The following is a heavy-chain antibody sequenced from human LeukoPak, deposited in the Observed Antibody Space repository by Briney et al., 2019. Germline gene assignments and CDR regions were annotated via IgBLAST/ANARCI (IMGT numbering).Heavy chain of an antibody. CDR1: GGTFSSYA. V-gene: IGHV1-69*05. J-gene: IGHJ1*01. CDR2: IIPIFGTA. CDR3: AIPRGGDSEYFQH. D-gene: IGHD3-10*01. Sequence: GASVKVSCKASGGTFSSYAISWVRQAPGQGLEWMGGIIPIFGTANYAQKFQGRVTITTDESTSTAYMGLSSLRSEDTAVYYCAIPRGGDSEYFQHWGQGTLVTVSS.